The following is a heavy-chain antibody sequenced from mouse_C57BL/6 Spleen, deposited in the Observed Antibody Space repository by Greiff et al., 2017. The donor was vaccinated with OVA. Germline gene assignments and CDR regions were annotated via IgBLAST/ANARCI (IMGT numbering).Heavy chain of an antibody. Sequence: GYTFTSYWMHWVKQRPGQGLEWIGMIHPNSGSTNYNEKFKSKATLTVDKSSSTAYMQLSSLTSEDSAVYYCARYGYSNYWYFDVWGTGTTVTVSA. V-gene: IGHV1-64*01. CDR1: GYTFTSYW. J-gene: IGHJ1*03. CDR2: IHPNSGST. CDR3: ARYGYSNYWYFDV. D-gene: IGHD2-5*01.